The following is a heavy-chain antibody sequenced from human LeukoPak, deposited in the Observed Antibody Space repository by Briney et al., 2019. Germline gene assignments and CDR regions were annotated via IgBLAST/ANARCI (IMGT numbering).Heavy chain of an antibody. CDR3: ARDLGYASPDAFDI. V-gene: IGHV3-7*01. J-gene: IGHJ3*02. CDR2: IKQDGSEK. CDR1: GFTFSSYW. D-gene: IGHD5-18*01. Sequence: PGGSLRLSCAASGFTFSSYWMSWVRQAPGKGLEWVANIKQDGSEKYYVDSVKGRFTISRDNAKNSLYLQMNSLRAEDTAVYYCARDLGYASPDAFDIWGQGTMVTVSS.